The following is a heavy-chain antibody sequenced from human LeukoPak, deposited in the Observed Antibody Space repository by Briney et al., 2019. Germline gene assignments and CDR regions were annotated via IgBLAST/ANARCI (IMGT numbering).Heavy chain of an antibody. V-gene: IGHV3-23*01. CDR3: AKEPREYCSSTSCPNWFDS. J-gene: IGHJ5*01. Sequence: GGPLRLSCAASGFTFNNYAMSWVRQAPGKGLEWVSAISASGGTTYYADSVKGRFTISRDNSENTLFLQMNSLRAEDTAVYYCAKEPREYCSSTSCPNWFDSWGQGTLVTVSS. CDR2: ISASGGTT. CDR1: GFTFNNYA. D-gene: IGHD2-2*01.